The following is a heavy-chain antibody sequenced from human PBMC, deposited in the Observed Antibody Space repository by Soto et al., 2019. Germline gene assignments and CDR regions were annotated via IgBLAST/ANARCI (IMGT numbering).Heavy chain of an antibody. CDR1: GGSISSSSSY. D-gene: IGHD3-10*01. V-gene: IGHV4-39*01. CDR2: IYYSGST. J-gene: IGHJ4*02. Sequence: QLQLQESGPGLVKPSETLSLTCTVSGGSISSSSSYWGWIRQPPGKGLGWIGSIYYSGSTYYNPPPKRRLTISVDTSTNRLSLQLSSVTAADTAVYYCVTTYYFGSGSAYWGQGTLVTVSS. CDR3: VTTYYFGSGSAY.